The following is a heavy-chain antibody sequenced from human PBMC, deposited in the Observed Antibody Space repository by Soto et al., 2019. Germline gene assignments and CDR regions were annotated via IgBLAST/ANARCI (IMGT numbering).Heavy chain of an antibody. V-gene: IGHV1-69*06. D-gene: IGHD3-3*01. J-gene: IGHJ4*02. CDR1: GGTFSSYA. Sequence: QVQLVQSGAEVKKPGSSVKVSCKASGGTFSSYAISWVRQAPGQGLEWMGGIIPIFGTANYAQKFQGRVTMTAEKSTSTAYMELSSLRSEDTAVDYCARVGYYSGYFDYWGQGTLVTVSS. CDR3: ARVGYYSGYFDY. CDR2: IIPIFGTA.